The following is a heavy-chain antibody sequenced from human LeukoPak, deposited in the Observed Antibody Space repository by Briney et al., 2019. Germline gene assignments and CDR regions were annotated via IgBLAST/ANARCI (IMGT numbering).Heavy chain of an antibody. D-gene: IGHD5-18*01. Sequence: VASVKVSCKASGYTFTGYYMHWVRQAPGQGLEWMGRINPNSGGTNYAQKFQGRVTMTRDTSISTAYMELSRLRSDDTAVYYCARSREEPAASKIQLWFVSSYYYYGMDVWGQGTTVTVSS. CDR3: ARSREEPAASKIQLWFVSSYYYYGMDV. CDR1: GYTFTGYY. V-gene: IGHV1-2*06. J-gene: IGHJ6*02. CDR2: INPNSGGT.